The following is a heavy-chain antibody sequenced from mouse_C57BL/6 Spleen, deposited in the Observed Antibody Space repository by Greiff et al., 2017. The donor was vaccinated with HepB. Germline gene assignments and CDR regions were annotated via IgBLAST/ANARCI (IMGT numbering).Heavy chain of an antibody. D-gene: IGHD2-2*01. CDR3: ARDGGYDGFAY. CDR2: ISDGGSYT. V-gene: IGHV5-4*01. J-gene: IGHJ3*01. Sequence: DVMLVESGGGLVKPGGSLKLSCAASGFTFSSYAMSWVRQTPEKRLEWVATISDGGSYTYYPDNVKGRFTISRDNAKNNLYLQMSHLKSEDTAMYYCARDGGYDGFAYWGQGTLVTVSA. CDR1: GFTFSSYA.